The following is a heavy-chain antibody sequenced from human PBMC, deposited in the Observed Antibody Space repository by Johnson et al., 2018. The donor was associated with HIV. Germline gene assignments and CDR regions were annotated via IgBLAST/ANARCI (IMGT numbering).Heavy chain of an antibody. CDR1: GFTFSTYG. Sequence: QMLLVESGGGVVQPGRSLRLSCAASGFTFSTYGMHWVRQAPGKGLEWVAVTSYDGGNKYYADSVKGRLTISRDNSKNTVYPQMNSLRAEDTAVYYCARVRIGRENALDSWGQGTMVTVSS. D-gene: IGHD1-26*01. CDR3: ARVRIGRENALDS. J-gene: IGHJ3*02. V-gene: IGHV3-30*19. CDR2: TSYDGGNK.